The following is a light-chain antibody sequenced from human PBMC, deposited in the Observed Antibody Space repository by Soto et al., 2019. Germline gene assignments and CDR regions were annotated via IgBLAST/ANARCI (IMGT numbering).Light chain of an antibody. V-gene: IGKV3-15*01. CDR2: AVS. J-gene: IGKJ2*01. CDR3: HQHNHASS. Sequence: LVMPQSPATLSVSQGERATLSCRASHSVSSNLDWFQQKPGKAPRLRLYAVSTRATGVPGRFSGRWSGTEFTTTISSPKSEDSAVYYCHQHNHASSFGQGTKLLSK. CDR1: HSVSSN.